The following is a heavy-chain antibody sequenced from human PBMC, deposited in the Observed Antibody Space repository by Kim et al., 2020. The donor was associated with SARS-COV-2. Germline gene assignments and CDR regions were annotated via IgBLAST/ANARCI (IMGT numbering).Heavy chain of an antibody. CDR2: IWYDGSNK. J-gene: IGHJ6*02. CDR3: AKDMYCSGGSCYSNYYYYGMDV. D-gene: IGHD2-15*01. V-gene: IGHV3-33*06. CDR1: GFTFSSYG. Sequence: GGSLRLSCAASGFTFSSYGMHWVRQDPGKGLEWVAVIWYDGSNKYYADSVKGRFTISRDNSKNTLYLQMNSLRAEDTAVYYCAKDMYCSGGSCYSNYYYYGMDVWGQGTTVTVSS.